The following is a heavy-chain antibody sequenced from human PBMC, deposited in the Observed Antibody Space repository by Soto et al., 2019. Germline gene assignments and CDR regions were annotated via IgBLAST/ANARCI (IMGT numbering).Heavy chain of an antibody. CDR2: VHFSGST. Sequence: SGPLDLTCTVSGGSITGSYWSWIRQSPGKGLEWIGYVHFSGSTNYNPSLKSRVTISVDTSKNQFSLKLSSVTAADTAVYYCARGYYDSSGQSNTFDIWGQGTMVTVSS. V-gene: IGHV4-59*01. CDR3: ARGYYDSSGQSNTFDI. J-gene: IGHJ3*02. CDR1: GGSITGSY. D-gene: IGHD3-22*01.